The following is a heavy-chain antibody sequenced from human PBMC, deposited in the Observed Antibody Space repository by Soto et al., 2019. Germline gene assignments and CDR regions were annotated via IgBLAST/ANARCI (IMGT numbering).Heavy chain of an antibody. CDR1: GGSISSGDYY. V-gene: IGHV4-30-4*01. CDR3: ARDRCSGGSCYSYYYYGMDV. D-gene: IGHD2-15*01. J-gene: IGHJ6*02. Sequence: SETLSLTCTVSGGSISSGDYYWSWIRQPPGMGLEWIGYIYYSGSTYYNPSLKSRVTISVDTSKNQFSLKLSSVTAADTAVYYCARDRCSGGSCYSYYYYGMDVWGQGTTVTVSS. CDR2: IYYSGST.